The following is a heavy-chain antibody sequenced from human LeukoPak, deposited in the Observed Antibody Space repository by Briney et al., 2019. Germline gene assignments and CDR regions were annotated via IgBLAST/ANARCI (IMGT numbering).Heavy chain of an antibody. CDR3: ARDLERYSYGFSPIDY. V-gene: IGHV1-18*01. CDR1: GYTFINYG. J-gene: IGHJ4*02. Sequence: GASVKVSCKASGYTFINYGISWVRQAPGQGLEWMGWISPYNGNTKYLQKLQGRVTMTTDTSTSTAYMEVSSLRSDDTAVYYCARDLERYSYGFSPIDYWGQGTLVTVSS. D-gene: IGHD5-18*01. CDR2: ISPYNGNT.